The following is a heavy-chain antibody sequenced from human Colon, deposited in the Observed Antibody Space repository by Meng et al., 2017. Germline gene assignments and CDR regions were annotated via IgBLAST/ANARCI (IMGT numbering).Heavy chain of an antibody. CDR1: GFSHTTSGVS. CDR2: IYWDDDK. V-gene: IGHV2-5*02. J-gene: IGHJ4*02. CDR3: AHSPQGYFDY. Sequence: QITLKETGPALVKPTQTVTLTCTFSGFSHTTSGVSVAWIRQTPGEALEELALIYWDDDKRYNRSLKTRLAITKDTSKNQVVLTMTNMDHMDTRTYYCAHSPQGYFDYWGPGTLVTVSS.